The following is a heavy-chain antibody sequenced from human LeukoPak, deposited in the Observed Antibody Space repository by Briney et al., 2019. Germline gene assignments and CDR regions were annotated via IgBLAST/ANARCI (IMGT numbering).Heavy chain of an antibody. V-gene: IGHV5-51*01. CDR2: IYPGDSDA. D-gene: IGHD5-12*01. CDR1: GYSFTNYW. J-gene: IGHJ6*03. CDR3: ARPIGAGPGSYYYYYYMDV. Sequence: GESLKVSCKGFGYSFTNYWIGWVRQMPGKGLEWMGIIYPGDSDARYSPSFQGQVTISVDKSISTAYLQWSSLKASDTAMYYCARPIGAGPGSYYYYYYMDVWGKGTTVTVS.